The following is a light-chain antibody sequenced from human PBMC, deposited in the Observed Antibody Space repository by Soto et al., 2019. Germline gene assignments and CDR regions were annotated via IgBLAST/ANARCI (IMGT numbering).Light chain of an antibody. Sequence: DIQMTQSPSTLSASVGDRVTITCRASQSISSWLAWYQQKPGKAPKLLIHEASRLESGVPSRFSVSESGTEFTLTICGLLAEDFATYYCQQYTHFPLTFGGGTKVEIK. CDR3: QQYTHFPLT. CDR2: EAS. CDR1: QSISSW. V-gene: IGKV1-5*01. J-gene: IGKJ4*01.